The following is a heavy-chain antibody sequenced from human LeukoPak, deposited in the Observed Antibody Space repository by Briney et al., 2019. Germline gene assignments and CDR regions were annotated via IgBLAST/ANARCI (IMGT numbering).Heavy chain of an antibody. D-gene: IGHD6-19*01. CDR1: GFTFSSYG. CDR3: ARDRSSGWPEYFQH. J-gene: IGHJ1*01. CDR2: ISYDGSNK. Sequence: AGGSLRLSCAASGFTFSSYGMHWVRQAPGKGLEWVAVISYDGSNKYYADSVKGRFTISRDNSKNTLYLQMNSLRAEDTAVYYCARDRSSGWPEYFQHWGQGTLVTVSS. V-gene: IGHV3-30*03.